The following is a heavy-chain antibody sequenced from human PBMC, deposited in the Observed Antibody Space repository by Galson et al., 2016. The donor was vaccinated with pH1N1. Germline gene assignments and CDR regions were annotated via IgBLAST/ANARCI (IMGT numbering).Heavy chain of an antibody. J-gene: IGHJ5*02. CDR3: ATGSGNSWFDP. CDR1: GYSFIVHY. D-gene: IGHD3-10*01. Sequence: SCKASGYSFIVHYMHWVRQAPGHGLEWMGWIDPNSGDTKYAQNFQGRVTLTRDTSISTAYMELSSLTSDDTAVYYCATGSGNSWFDPWGQGTLVTVS. V-gene: IGHV1-2*02. CDR2: IDPNSGDT.